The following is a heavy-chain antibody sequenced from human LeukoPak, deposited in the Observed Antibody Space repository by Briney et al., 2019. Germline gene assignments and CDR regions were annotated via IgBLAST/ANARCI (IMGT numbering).Heavy chain of an antibody. V-gene: IGHV3-53*04. CDR3: ARAAAGTRAFDI. Sequence: GGSLRLSCAASGFTVSSNYMSWVRQAPGQGLEWVSVIYSGGSTYYADSVKGRFTISRHNSKNTPYLQMNSLRAEDTAVYYCARAAAGTRAFDIWGQGTMVTVSS. J-gene: IGHJ3*02. D-gene: IGHD6-13*01. CDR1: GFTVSSNY. CDR2: IYSGGST.